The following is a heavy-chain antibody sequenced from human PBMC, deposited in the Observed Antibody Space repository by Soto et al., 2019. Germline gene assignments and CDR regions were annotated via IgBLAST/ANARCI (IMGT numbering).Heavy chain of an antibody. CDR2: IYYSGST. V-gene: IGHV4-31*03. D-gene: IGHD1-7*01. CDR1: GGSISSGGYY. CDR3: AGTTETYYYYGMDV. Sequence: QVQLQESGPGLVQPSQTLSLTCTVSGGSISSGGYYWSWIRQHPGKGLEWIGYIYYSGSTYYNPSLKSRVTISVDTSKNQFSLKLSSVTAADTAVYYCAGTTETYYYYGMDVWGQGTTVTVSS. J-gene: IGHJ6*02.